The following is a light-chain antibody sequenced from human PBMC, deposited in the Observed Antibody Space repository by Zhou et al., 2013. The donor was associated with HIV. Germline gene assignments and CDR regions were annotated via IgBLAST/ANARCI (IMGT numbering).Light chain of an antibody. V-gene: IGKV3-15*01. CDR1: QSVGSN. CDR2: GAS. J-gene: IGKJ1*01. Sequence: KVMTQSPATLSVSPGERVTLSCRASQSVGSNLAWYQQKPGQAPRLLIYGASTRATGIPARFSGSGSGTEFTLTISRLEPEDFAVYYCQQYDSSRTFGQGTKVEIK. CDR3: QQYDSSRT.